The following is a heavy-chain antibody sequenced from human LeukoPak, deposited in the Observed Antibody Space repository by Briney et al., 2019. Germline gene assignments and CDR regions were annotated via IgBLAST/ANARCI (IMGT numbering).Heavy chain of an antibody. V-gene: IGHV3-9*01. Sequence: GRPLRLSCAASGFTFDDYAMHWVRQAPGKGLEWVSGISWNSGSIGYADSVRGRFTISRDNAKNSLYLQMNSLRAEDTALYYCAKDGGYCSSTSCFIDYWGQGTLVTVSS. CDR1: GFTFDDYA. CDR3: AKDGGYCSSTSCFIDY. J-gene: IGHJ4*02. CDR2: ISWNSGSI. D-gene: IGHD2-2*01.